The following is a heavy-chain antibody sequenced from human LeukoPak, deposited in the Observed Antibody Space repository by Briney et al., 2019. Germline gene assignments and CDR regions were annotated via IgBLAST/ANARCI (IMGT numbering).Heavy chain of an antibody. Sequence: ASVKVSCKASGYTFTGYYMHWVRQAPGQGLEWMGRINPNSGGTNYAQKFQGRVTMTRDTSISTAYMELSRLRSEDTAVYYCARDLGYYYGMDVWGQGTTVTVSS. J-gene: IGHJ6*02. CDR1: GYTFTGYY. CDR2: INPNSGGT. CDR3: ARDLGYYYGMDV. V-gene: IGHV1-2*06.